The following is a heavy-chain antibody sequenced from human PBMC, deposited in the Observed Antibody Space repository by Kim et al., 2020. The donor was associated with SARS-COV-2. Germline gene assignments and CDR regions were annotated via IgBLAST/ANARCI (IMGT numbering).Heavy chain of an antibody. D-gene: IGHD3-10*01. Sequence: ASVKVSCKASGYTFTGYYMHWVRQAPGQGLEWMGWINPNSGGTNYAQKFQGRVTMTRDTSISTAYMELSRLRSDDTAVYYCAQVRGREGGWFDPWGQGTLVTVSS. V-gene: IGHV1-2*02. CDR2: INPNSGGT. J-gene: IGHJ5*02. CDR1: GYTFTGYY. CDR3: AQVRGREGGWFDP.